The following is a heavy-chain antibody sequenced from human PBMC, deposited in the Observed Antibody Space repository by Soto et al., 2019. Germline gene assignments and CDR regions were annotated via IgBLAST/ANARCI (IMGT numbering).Heavy chain of an antibody. Sequence: SETRSLTCTVSGSCISSSSYYWGWIRQPPGKGLEWIGSIYYSGSTYYNPSLKSRVTISVDTSKNQFSLKLSSVTAADTAVYYCARRAGGYDYIWGSYDDAFDIWGQGTMVTVSS. D-gene: IGHD3-16*01. V-gene: IGHV4-39*01. J-gene: IGHJ3*02. CDR2: IYYSGST. CDR3: ARRAGGYDYIWGSYDDAFDI. CDR1: GSCISSSSYY.